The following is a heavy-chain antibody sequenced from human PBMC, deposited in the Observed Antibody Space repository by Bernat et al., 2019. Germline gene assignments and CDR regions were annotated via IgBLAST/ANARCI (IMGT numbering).Heavy chain of an antibody. CDR2: IYYSGST. J-gene: IGHJ4*02. CDR1: GGSISTSSYY. D-gene: IGHD3-22*01. Sequence: QLQLQESGPGLVKPSETLSLTCTVSGGSISTSSYYWGWIRQPPGKGLEWIGSIYYSGSTHYNASLKSRVTISVDTYKNQFSLKLSSVTAADTAVYYCARSTKRAPYYYDTNGYYYDYWGQGTLVTVSS. V-gene: IGHV4-39*01. CDR3: ARSTKRAPYYYDTNGYYYDY.